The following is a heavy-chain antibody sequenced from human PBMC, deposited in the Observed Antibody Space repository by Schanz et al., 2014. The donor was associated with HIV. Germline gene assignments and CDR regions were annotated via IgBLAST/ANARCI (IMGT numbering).Heavy chain of an antibody. CDR1: GYIFTSNG. Sequence: QVQLLQSGPEVKRPGASVKVSCKASGYIFTSNGISWVRQAPGQGLEWMGWISAYNGKTNYARKVQGRVTMTTDTSTTTAYMELRSLRSDDTAVYYCARGARYGMDVWGQGTTVTVSS. CDR2: ISAYNGKT. J-gene: IGHJ6*02. V-gene: IGHV1-18*01. CDR3: ARGARYGMDV.